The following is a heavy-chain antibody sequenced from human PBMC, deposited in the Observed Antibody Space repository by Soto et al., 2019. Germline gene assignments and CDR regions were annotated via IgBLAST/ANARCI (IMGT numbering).Heavy chain of an antibody. Sequence: PGGSLRLSCASSGFTFGDFGMSWVRQSPGKGLEWVAVISAGADATYYAASVKGRFTLSRDNSKNILYLQMNSLTVADKAVYYFVKKLTTHEVAPHDQWGQGTQVTVPS. J-gene: IGHJ4*02. V-gene: IGHV3-23*01. CDR2: ISAGADAT. CDR1: GFTFGDFG. D-gene: IGHD3-3*01. CDR3: VKKLTTHEVAPHDQ.